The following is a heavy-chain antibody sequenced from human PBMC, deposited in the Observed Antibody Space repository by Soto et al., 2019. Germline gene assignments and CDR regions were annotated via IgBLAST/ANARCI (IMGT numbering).Heavy chain of an antibody. CDR3: ARDGPDIYYGVQGYFDL. J-gene: IGHJ2*01. Sequence: QVQLVESGGGVVQPGRSLRLSCAASGFTFSSYGMHWVRQAPGKGLEWVAVIWYDGSNKYYADSVKGRFTISRDNSKNTLYLQMNSLRDDDTAVYYCARDGPDIYYGVQGYFDLWGRGTLVTVSS. CDR1: GFTFSSYG. D-gene: IGHD3-10*01. V-gene: IGHV3-33*01. CDR2: IWYDGSNK.